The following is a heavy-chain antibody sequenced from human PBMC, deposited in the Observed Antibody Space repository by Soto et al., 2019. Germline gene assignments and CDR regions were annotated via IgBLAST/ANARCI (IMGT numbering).Heavy chain of an antibody. D-gene: IGHD3-10*01. Sequence: AASVKVSCKASGCTYSSYAISWVRQAPGQGLEWMGGIIPIFGTANYAQKFQGRVTITADESTSTAYMELSSLRSEDTAVYYCASSYYYGSASYYNVWSYSYYDYGMDVWGQGNRVAVSS. CDR2: IIPIFGTA. V-gene: IGHV1-69*13. CDR1: GCTYSSYA. J-gene: IGHJ6*02. CDR3: ASSYYYGSASYYNVWSYSYYDYGMDV.